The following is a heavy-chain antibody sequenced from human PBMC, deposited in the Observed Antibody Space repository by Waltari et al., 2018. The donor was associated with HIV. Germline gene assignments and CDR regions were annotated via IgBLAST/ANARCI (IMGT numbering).Heavy chain of an antibody. CDR3: AREAAGPDY. CDR1: GFTFSSSE. V-gene: IGHV3-48*03. J-gene: IGHJ4*02. CDR2: ISSSGSTI. D-gene: IGHD6-13*01. Sequence: EVQLVESGGGLVQPGGSLRLSCAALGFTFSSSEMNWVRQAPGKWLEWVSYISSSGSTIYYADSVKGRFTISRDNAKNSLYLQMNSLRAEDTAVYYCAREAAGPDYWGQGTLVTVSS.